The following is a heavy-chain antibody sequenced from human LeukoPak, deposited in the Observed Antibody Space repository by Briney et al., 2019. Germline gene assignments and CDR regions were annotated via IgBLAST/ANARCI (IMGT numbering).Heavy chain of an antibody. CDR3: ARDCTGGSCFSDY. CDR1: GLTFSSYS. V-gene: IGHV3-21*01. J-gene: IGHJ4*02. D-gene: IGHD2-15*01. CDR2: ISSSSSSYI. Sequence: GGSLRLSCAASGLTFSSYSMNWVRQAPGKGLEWVSSISSSSSSYIYYADSVKGRFTISRDNAKNSLYLQMNSLRAEDTAVYYCARDCTGGSCFSDYWGQGTLVTVSS.